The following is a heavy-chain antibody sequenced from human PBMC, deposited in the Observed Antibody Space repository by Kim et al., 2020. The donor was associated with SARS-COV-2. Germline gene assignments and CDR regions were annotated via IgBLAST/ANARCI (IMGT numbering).Heavy chain of an antibody. CDR3: ARRPLRPTVTKLYYYMDV. Sequence: SETLSLTCAVYGGSFSGYYWSWIRQPPGKGLEWNGEINHSGSTNYNPSLKSRVTISVDTSKNQFSLKLSSVTAADTAVYYCARRPLRPTVTKLYYYMDVWGKGTTVTVSS. CDR1: GGSFSGYY. V-gene: IGHV4-34*01. D-gene: IGHD4-17*01. J-gene: IGHJ6*03. CDR2: INHSGST.